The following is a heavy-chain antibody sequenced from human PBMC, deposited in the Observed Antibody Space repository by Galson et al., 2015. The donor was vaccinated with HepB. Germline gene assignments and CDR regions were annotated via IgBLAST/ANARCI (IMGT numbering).Heavy chain of an antibody. CDR2: MTWDGYTA. D-gene: IGHD2-15*01. Sequence: SLRLSCAASGFTFDAFTMHWVRQAPGKGLEWVSLMTWDGYTAYADSVKGRFTISRDNNKNSLSLQMSSLRTEDTAFYYLAKPADRNYMDVWGKGNTVIVSS. CDR1: GFTFDAFT. J-gene: IGHJ6*03. CDR3: AKPADRNYMDV. V-gene: IGHV3-43*01.